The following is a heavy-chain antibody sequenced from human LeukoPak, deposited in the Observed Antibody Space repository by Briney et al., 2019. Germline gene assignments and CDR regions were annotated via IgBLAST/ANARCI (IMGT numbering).Heavy chain of an antibody. CDR3: ARGRKAWYFDL. D-gene: IGHD1-14*01. Sequence: SETLSLTCTVSGGSISIFYWSWIRQPPGKGLEWIGYIHNSGSTIYNPSLQSRVTISVDTSKNQFSLKLSSVTAADTAVYYCARGRKAWYFDLWGRGTLVTVSS. CDR2: IHNSGST. V-gene: IGHV4-59*01. CDR1: GGSISIFY. J-gene: IGHJ2*01.